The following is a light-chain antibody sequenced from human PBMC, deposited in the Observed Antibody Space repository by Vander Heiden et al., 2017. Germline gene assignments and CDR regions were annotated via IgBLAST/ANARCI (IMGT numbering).Light chain of an antibody. CDR1: NSIRPY. V-gene: IGKV3-11*01. CDR3: QQSNNTPLT. Sequence: VLTHSPATMTLSPGDGATHSGRTSNSIRPYLASYQHKPGQAPRLLIYATSNRETGIPARFSGSGSGTDFTLTISSLQPEDFAVYYCQQSNNTPLTFGGGTKVDIK. CDR2: ATS. J-gene: IGKJ4*01.